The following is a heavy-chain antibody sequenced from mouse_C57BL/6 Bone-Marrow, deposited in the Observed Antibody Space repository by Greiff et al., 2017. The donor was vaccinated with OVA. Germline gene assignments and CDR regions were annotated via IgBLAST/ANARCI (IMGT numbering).Heavy chain of an antibody. CDR1: GYTFTDYE. D-gene: IGHD2-4*01. CDR2: IDPETGGT. Sequence: QVQLQQSGAELVRPGASVTLSCQASGYTFTDYEMHWVKQTPVHGLEWIGAIDPETGGTAYNQKFKGKAILTADKSSSTAYMELRSLTSEDSAVYYCTRGYDYDDYYAMDYWGQGTSVTVSS. J-gene: IGHJ4*01. CDR3: TRGYDYDDYYAMDY. V-gene: IGHV1-15*01.